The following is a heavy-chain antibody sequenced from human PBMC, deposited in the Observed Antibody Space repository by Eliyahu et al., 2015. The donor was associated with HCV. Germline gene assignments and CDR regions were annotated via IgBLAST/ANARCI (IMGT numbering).Heavy chain of an antibody. CDR1: GYTFTGYY. CDR2: INPNSGGT. Sequence: QVQLVQSGAEVKKPGASVXVSCXASGYTFTGYYMHWVRQAPGQGLEWMGWINPNSGGTNYAQKFQGRVTMTRDTSISTAYMELSRLRSDDTAVYYCARDPDYDFWPWGGWFDPWGQGTLVTVSS. D-gene: IGHD3-3*01. CDR3: ARDPDYDFWPWGGWFDP. V-gene: IGHV1-2*02. J-gene: IGHJ5*02.